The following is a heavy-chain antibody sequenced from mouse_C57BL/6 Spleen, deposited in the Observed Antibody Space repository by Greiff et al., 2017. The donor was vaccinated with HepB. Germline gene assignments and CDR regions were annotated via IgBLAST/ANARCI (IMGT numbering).Heavy chain of an antibody. Sequence: VQLQQPGAELVMPGASVKLSCKASGYTFTSYWMHWVKQRPGKGLEWIGAIDPSDSYTNYNQKFKGKSTLTVDKSSSTAYMQLSSLTSEDSAVYYCARDYYGDYWGQGTTLTVSS. J-gene: IGHJ2*01. CDR2: IDPSDSYT. CDR3: ARDYYGDY. CDR1: GYTFTSYW. V-gene: IGHV1-69*01.